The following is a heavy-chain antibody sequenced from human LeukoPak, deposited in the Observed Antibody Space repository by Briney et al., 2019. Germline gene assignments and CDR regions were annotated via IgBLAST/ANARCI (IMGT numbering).Heavy chain of an antibody. CDR1: GGSISSYY. J-gene: IGHJ4*02. D-gene: IGHD3-10*01. CDR2: IYYSGST. Sequence: SETLSLTCTVSGGSISSYYCSWIRQPPGKGLEWIGYIYYSGSTNYNPSLKSRVTISVDTSKNQFSLKLSSVTAADTAVYYCASLYYYGSGSYYNPLFDYWGQGTLVTVSS. V-gene: IGHV4-59*01. CDR3: ASLYYYGSGSYYNPLFDY.